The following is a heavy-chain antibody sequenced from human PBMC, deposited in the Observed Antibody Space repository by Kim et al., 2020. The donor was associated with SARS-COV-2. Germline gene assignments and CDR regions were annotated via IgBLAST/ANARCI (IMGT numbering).Heavy chain of an antibody. D-gene: IGHD6-6*01. CDR2: YI. Sequence: YIYYADSVKGRFTISRDNAKNSLYLQMNSLRAEDTAVYYCARAVGQLAVYWGQGTLVTVSS. V-gene: IGHV3-21*01. CDR3: ARAVGQLAVY. J-gene: IGHJ4*02.